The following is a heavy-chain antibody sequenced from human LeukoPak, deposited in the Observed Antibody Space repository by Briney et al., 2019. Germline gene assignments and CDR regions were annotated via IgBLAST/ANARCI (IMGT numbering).Heavy chain of an antibody. Sequence: PGGSLRLSCAASGFTFSSYSMNWVRQAPGKGLEWVSSISSSSSYIYYADSVKGRFTISRDNAKNSLYLQMNSLRAEDTAVYYCARDSGYSNSWYQRNLYFDYWGQGTLVTVSS. CDR1: GFTFSSYS. J-gene: IGHJ4*02. D-gene: IGHD6-13*01. CDR2: ISSSSSYI. V-gene: IGHV3-21*01. CDR3: ARDSGYSNSWYQRNLYFDY.